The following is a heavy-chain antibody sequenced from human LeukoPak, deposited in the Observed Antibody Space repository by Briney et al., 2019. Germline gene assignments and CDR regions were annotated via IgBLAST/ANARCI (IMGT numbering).Heavy chain of an antibody. D-gene: IGHD3-10*01. Sequence: GGSLRLSCAASGFTFSSYAMSWVRQAPGKGLEWVSAISGSGGSTCYADSVKGRFTISRDNSKNTLYLQMNSLRAEDTAVYYCAKGPDYGSGSYYYYYYGMDVWGQGTTVTVSS. V-gene: IGHV3-23*01. CDR1: GFTFSSYA. CDR2: ISGSGGST. CDR3: AKGPDYGSGSYYYYYYGMDV. J-gene: IGHJ6*02.